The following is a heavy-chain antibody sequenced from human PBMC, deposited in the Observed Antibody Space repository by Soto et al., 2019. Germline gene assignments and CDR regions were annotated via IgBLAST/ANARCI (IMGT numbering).Heavy chain of an antibody. V-gene: IGHV1-3*01. CDR3: ARGKGMEENYYYYGMDV. CDR2: INGGNGHT. CDR1: GYTFSTYA. Sequence: ASVKVSFKASGYTFSTYALHWVRQAPGQGLEWMGWINGGNGHTRYSQKFKDRVTISRDTPASTAYMELSGLRSEDTAVYYCARGKGMEENYYYYGMDVWGQGTTVTVSS. J-gene: IGHJ6*02. D-gene: IGHD1-1*01.